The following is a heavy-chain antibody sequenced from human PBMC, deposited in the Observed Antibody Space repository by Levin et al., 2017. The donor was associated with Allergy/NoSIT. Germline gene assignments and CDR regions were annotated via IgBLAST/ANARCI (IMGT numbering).Heavy chain of an antibody. Sequence: SETLSLTCTVSGGSISSSSYYWGWIRQPPGKGLEWIGSIYYSGSTYYNPSLKSRVTISVDTSKNQFSLKLSSVTAADTAVYYCARRTYGDYDGYYYYYMDVWGKGTTVTVSS. J-gene: IGHJ6*03. CDR3: ARRTYGDYDGYYYYYMDV. V-gene: IGHV4-39*01. D-gene: IGHD4-17*01. CDR1: GGSISSSSYY. CDR2: IYYSGST.